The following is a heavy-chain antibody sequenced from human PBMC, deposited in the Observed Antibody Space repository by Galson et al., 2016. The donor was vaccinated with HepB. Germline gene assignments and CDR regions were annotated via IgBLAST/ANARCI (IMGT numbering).Heavy chain of an antibody. CDR2: IYPDDSDA. CDR3: ARQGSEDYDGAAMGR. D-gene: IGHD3-22*01. J-gene: IGHJ4*02. V-gene: IGHV5-51*01. CDR1: GYNFNVYW. Sequence: QSGAEVKKPGEPLKISCQASGYNFNVYWIAWVRQKPGKGLEWMGIIYPDDSDAKYSPSFEGQVIFSADKSTSTVYLQWSSLEASDSAIYYCARQGSEDYDGAAMGRWGQGTLVTVSS.